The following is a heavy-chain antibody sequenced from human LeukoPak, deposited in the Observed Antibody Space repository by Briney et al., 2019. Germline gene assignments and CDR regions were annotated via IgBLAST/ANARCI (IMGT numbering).Heavy chain of an antibody. Sequence: PGGSLRLSCAASGFTFSSYVMSWVRQAPGKGLEWVSAISGSGGSTYYADSVRGRFTISRDNSKNTLYMQMSSLRAEDTAVYYCAKSHDSSGSDYWGQGTLVTVSS. V-gene: IGHV3-23*01. CDR1: GFTFSSYV. CDR3: AKSHDSSGSDY. J-gene: IGHJ4*02. D-gene: IGHD3-22*01. CDR2: ISGSGGST.